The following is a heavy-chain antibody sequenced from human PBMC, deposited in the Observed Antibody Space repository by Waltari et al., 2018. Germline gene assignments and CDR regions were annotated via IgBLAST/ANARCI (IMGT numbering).Heavy chain of an antibody. CDR1: GYSISSGYY. V-gene: IGHV4-38-2*01. CDR3: ARAYYDSSGYYFGYFDY. D-gene: IGHD3-22*01. Sequence: QVQLQESGPGLEKPSETLSLTCAVSGYSISSGYYWGWIRQPPGKGLEWIGSIYHSGGTYYNPSLKSRVTISVDTSKNQFSLKLSSVTAADTAVYYCARAYYDSSGYYFGYFDYWGQGTLVTVSS. J-gene: IGHJ4*02. CDR2: IYHSGGT.